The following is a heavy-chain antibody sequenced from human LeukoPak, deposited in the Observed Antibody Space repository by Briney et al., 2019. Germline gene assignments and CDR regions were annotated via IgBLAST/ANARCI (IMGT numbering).Heavy chain of an antibody. Sequence: ASVKVSCKASGYTFTSYAMNWVRQAPGQGLEWMGWITTSTGNPTYAQGFTGRFVFSLDTSVSTTYLHINSLKAEDTAVYYCARDASTINFDYWGQGTLVTVSS. V-gene: IGHV7-4-1*02. J-gene: IGHJ4*02. CDR2: ITTSTGNP. CDR3: ARDASTINFDY. CDR1: GYTFTSYA. D-gene: IGHD5/OR15-5a*01.